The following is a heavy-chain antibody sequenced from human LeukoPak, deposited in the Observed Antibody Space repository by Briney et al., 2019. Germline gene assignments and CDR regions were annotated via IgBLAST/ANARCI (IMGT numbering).Heavy chain of an antibody. CDR1: GGSISSYY. CDR2: IYYSGST. CDR3: ARTVLRRYFDL. V-gene: IGHV4-59*08. D-gene: IGHD3-3*01. J-gene: IGHJ2*01. Sequence: SETLSLTCTVSGGSISSYYWSWIRQPPGKGLEWIGYIYYSGSTNYNPSLKSRVTISVDTSKNQFSLKLSSVTAADTAVYYCARTVLRRYFDLWGRGTLVTVSS.